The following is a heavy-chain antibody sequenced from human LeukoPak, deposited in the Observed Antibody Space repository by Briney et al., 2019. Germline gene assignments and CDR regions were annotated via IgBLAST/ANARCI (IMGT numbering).Heavy chain of an antibody. CDR1: GFTFNNYA. J-gene: IGHJ4*02. D-gene: IGHD3-22*01. Sequence: PGGSLRLSCVASGFTFNNYAMSWVRQAPGKGLEWVSSVTGSGGSPYYADSVKGRFTISRDNAKNSLYLQMNSLRAEDTAVYYCARAADSSGYLLAYFDYWGQGTLVTVSS. CDR2: VTGSGGSP. V-gene: IGHV3-23*01. CDR3: ARAADSSGYLLAYFDY.